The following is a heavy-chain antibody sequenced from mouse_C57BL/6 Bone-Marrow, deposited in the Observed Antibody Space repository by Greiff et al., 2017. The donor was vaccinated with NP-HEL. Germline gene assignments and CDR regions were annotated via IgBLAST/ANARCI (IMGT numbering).Heavy chain of an antibody. CDR2: IDPETGGT. CDR1: GYTFTDYE. J-gene: IGHJ2*01. CDR3: PYYYGSRDYFDY. V-gene: IGHV1-15*01. Sequence: VQLQQSGAELVRPGASVTLSCKASGYTFTDYEMHWVKQTPVHGLEWIGAIDPETGGTAYSQKFKGKAILTADKSSSTAYMELRSLTSEDSAVYYCPYYYGSRDYFDYWGQGTTLTVSS. D-gene: IGHD1-1*01.